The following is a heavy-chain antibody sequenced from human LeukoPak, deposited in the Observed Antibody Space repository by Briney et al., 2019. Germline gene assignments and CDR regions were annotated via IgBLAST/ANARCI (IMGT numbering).Heavy chain of an antibody. V-gene: IGHV4-38-2*01. Sequence: SETLSLTCAVSGYSISSGYYWGWIRQPPGKGLEWIGSIYHSGSTYYNPSLKSRVTISVDTSKNQFSLKLSSVTAADTAVYYCHGRSMVWGVIRDYWGQGTLVTVSS. J-gene: IGHJ4*02. D-gene: IGHD3-10*01. CDR3: HGRSMVWGVIRDY. CDR1: GYSISSGYY. CDR2: IYHSGST.